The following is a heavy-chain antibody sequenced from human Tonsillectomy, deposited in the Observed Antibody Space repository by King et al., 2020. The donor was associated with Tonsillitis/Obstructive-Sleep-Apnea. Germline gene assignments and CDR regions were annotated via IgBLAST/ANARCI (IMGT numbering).Heavy chain of an antibody. CDR2: FDPEDCET. V-gene: IGHV1-24*01. CDR3: ATTLAQVVPAAYRGFDY. J-gene: IGHJ4*02. Sequence: VQLVQSGAEVKKPGASVRVSCKVSGYTLTELSMHWVRQAPGKGLEWMGGFDPEDCETIYAQELQGRVTMTEDTSTDTAYMELSSLRSEETAVYYCATTLAQVVPAAYRGFDYWGQGTLVTVSS. CDR1: GYTLTELS. D-gene: IGHD2-2*01.